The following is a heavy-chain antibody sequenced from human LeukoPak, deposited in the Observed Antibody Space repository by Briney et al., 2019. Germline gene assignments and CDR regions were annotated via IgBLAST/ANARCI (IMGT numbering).Heavy chain of an antibody. J-gene: IGHJ4*02. CDR1: GGSISSGGYY. CDR3: ASSIGAADVDY. V-gene: IGHV4-30-2*01. Sequence: PSQTLSLTCTVSGGSISSGGYYWSWIRQPPGKGLEWIGYIYHSGSTYYNPSLKSRVTISVDRSKNQFSLKLSSVTAADTAVYYCASSIGAADVDYWGQGTLVTVSS. CDR2: IYHSGST. D-gene: IGHD6-13*01.